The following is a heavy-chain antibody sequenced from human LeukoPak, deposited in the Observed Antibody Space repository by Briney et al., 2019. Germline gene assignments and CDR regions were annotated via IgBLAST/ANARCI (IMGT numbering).Heavy chain of an antibody. V-gene: IGHV1-18*01. J-gene: IGHJ4*02. D-gene: IGHD6-19*01. CDR2: ISAYNGNT. CDR3: ARNVWLEEVGDYDY. Sequence: ASVKVSCKASGYTFTSYGISWVRQAPGQGLEWMGWISAYNGNTNYAQKFQGRVTMTRDTSISTAYMELSRLRSDDTAVYYCARNVWLEEVGDYDYWGQGTLVTVSS. CDR1: GYTFTSYG.